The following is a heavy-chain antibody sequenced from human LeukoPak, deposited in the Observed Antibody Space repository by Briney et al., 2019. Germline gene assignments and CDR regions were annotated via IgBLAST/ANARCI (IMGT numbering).Heavy chain of an antibody. CDR2: IYHSGST. CDR1: GGSICSGGYS. D-gene: IGHD4-17*01. CDR3: AREYYDYGDYGAYFDY. Sequence: PSQTLSLTCAVSGGSICSGGYSWSWIRQPPGKGLEWIGYIYHSGSTYYNPSLKSRVTISVDRSKNQFSLKLSSVTAADTAVYYCAREYYDYGDYGAYFDYWGQGTLVTVSS. J-gene: IGHJ4*02. V-gene: IGHV4-30-2*01.